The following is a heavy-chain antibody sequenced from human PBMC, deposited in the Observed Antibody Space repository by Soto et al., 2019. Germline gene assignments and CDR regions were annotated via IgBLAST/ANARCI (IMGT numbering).Heavy chain of an antibody. CDR3: AREMEGGFDP. J-gene: IGHJ5*02. CDR1: GGSISSSAYY. CDR2: IYYSGST. Sequence: QVQLQESGPGLVKPSQTLSLTCTVSGGSISSSAYYWSWIRQHPGKGLEWIGYIYYSGSTYYNPSLKGRVTIAVDTSKNQFSLKLSSVTAADTAGYYWAREMEGGFDPWGQGTLVTVSS. V-gene: IGHV4-31*03. D-gene: IGHD2-8*01.